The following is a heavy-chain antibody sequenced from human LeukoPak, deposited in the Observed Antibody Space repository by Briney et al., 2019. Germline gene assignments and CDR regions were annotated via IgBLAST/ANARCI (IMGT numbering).Heavy chain of an antibody. D-gene: IGHD5-18*01. CDR1: GFAFNNDA. CDR3: ARQPYFYYYLDV. V-gene: IGHV3-23*01. CDR2: IVGDSAIE. J-gene: IGHJ6*03. Sequence: GGSLRLSCAASGFAFNNDAMTWVRQPPGKGLEWVSTIVGDSAIEYYADSVKGRFTISSDNSKTMLFLHMNSLRAEDTAIYYCARQPYFYYYLDVWGKGTTVTVTS.